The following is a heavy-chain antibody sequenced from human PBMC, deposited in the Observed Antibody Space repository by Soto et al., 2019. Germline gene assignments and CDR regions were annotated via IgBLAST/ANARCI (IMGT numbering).Heavy chain of an antibody. CDR1: GGNPNSYS. D-gene: IGHD3-16*01. J-gene: IGHJ4*02. CDR3: ARDWRQMSRGGFFDY. V-gene: IGHV1-69*06. Sequence: QVRLVQSGAEVQKPGSSVKLSCKVSGGNPNSYSIAWVRQAPGQGLQWLGTIVPLSGTPNHAQEFQARVTITADNSTNTAYLELTSLRSEDTAMYYCARDWRQMSRGGFFDYWGQGSLVTNSS. CDR2: IVPLSGTP.